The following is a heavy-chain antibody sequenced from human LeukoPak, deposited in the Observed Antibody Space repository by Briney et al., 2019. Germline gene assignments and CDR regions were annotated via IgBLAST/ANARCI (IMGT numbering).Heavy chain of an antibody. CDR1: GGTFSSYA. V-gene: IGHV1-69*04. CDR3: SRAPTGLYCGGDCYISK. Sequence: GASVKVSCKASGGTFSSYAISWVRQAPGQGLEWMGRIIPILGIANYAQKFQGRVTITADKSTSTAYMELSSLRSEDTAVYYCSRAPTGLYCGGDCYISKWGQGTLVTVSS. J-gene: IGHJ4*02. D-gene: IGHD2-21*02. CDR2: IIPILGIA.